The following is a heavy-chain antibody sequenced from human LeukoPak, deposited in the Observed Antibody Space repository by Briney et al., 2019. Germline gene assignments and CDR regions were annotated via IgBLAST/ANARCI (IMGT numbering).Heavy chain of an antibody. V-gene: IGHV3-74*01. CDR1: GNYW. D-gene: IGHD2/OR15-2a*01. CDR2: INSDGSWT. J-gene: IGHJ4*02. Sequence: GGSLRLSCAASGNYWMHWVRQVPGKGLVWVSHINSDGSWTSYADSVKGRFTISKDNAKNTVYLQMNSLRTEDTAVYYCVSFYETYWGRGTLATVSS. CDR3: VSFYETY.